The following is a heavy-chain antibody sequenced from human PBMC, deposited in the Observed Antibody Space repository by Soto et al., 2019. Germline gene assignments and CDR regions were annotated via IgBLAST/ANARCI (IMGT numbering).Heavy chain of an antibody. V-gene: IGHV3-49*03. CDR2: IRRKAYGGTT. D-gene: IGHD1-1*01. CDR3: TSQGEYNCNDFFEY. CDR1: GFTFADYA. Sequence: GGSLRLSCTASGFTFADYAMSWFRQAPGKGPEWVGFIRRKAYGGTTEYAASVKGRFTISRDDSKSIAYLQMNSLKTEDTAVYYCTSQGEYNCNDFFEYWGLET. J-gene: IGHJ4*02.